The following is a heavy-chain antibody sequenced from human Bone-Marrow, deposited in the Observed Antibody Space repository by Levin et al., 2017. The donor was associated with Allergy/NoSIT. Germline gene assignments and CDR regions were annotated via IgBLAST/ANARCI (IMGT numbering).Heavy chain of an antibody. V-gene: IGHV3-23*01. J-gene: IGHJ2*01. CDR3: AREQWLSSYWYFDL. Sequence: GGSLRLSCAASRFMFSNYAMSWVRQAPGKGLEWVSAIGGTGGSTFYSESVKGRCTISRDNSKNTLYLEMNSLRAEDTAVYYCAREQWLSSYWYFDLWGRGTLVTVSA. D-gene: IGHD6-19*01. CDR1: RFMFSNYA. CDR2: IGGTGGST.